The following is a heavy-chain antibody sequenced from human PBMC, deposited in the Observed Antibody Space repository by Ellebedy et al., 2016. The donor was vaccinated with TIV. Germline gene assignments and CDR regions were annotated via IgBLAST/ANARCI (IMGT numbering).Heavy chain of an antibody. D-gene: IGHD6-13*01. V-gene: IGHV1-2*02. J-gene: IGHJ4*02. CDR2: IIPKSGGT. CDR1: GYTFTGYY. CDR3: ARELVAASGNY. Sequence: AASVKVSCKASGYTFTGYYIHWVRQAPGQGLEWMGWIIPKSGGTNYAQKFQGRVTMTRDTSISTAYMELSRLRSDDTAVYYCARELVAASGNYWGQGTLVTVSS.